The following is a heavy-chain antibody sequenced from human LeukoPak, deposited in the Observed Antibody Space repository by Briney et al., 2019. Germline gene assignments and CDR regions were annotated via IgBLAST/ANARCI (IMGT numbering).Heavy chain of an antibody. D-gene: IGHD6-19*01. Sequence: ASVRVSCKASGYTFNTYGISWVRQAPGRGLEYIGWISPFNGNTDYAHSVQGRATMTTDTSTSTAYMDLRGLRSDDTAVYYCARDREQWVPLGSLDFWGQGTTVTVSS. CDR1: GYTFNTYG. CDR3: ARDREQWVPLGSLDF. CDR2: ISPFNGNT. V-gene: IGHV1-18*01. J-gene: IGHJ3*01.